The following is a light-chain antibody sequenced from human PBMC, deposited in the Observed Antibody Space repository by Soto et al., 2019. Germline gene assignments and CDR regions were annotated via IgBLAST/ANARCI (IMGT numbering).Light chain of an antibody. CDR2: DPC. CDR3: QHYGRSPWT. V-gene: IGKV3D-20*01. J-gene: IGKJ1*01. Sequence: EIVSTQSPGTLALSPGERASLSCGASQTVGSTYVAWYQQKPGLPTRLPIYDPCSRATAIPDRFSGSGSGTGFSLTISRLEPEYFAVYHRQHYGRSPWTFGQGTKVEL. CDR1: QTVGSTY.